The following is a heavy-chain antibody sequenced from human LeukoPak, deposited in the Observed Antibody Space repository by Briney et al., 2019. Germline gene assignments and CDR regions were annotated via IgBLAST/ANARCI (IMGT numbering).Heavy chain of an antibody. Sequence: SETLSLTCSVSGVSLSSYYWSWVRQPPGKGLEWVGDMYSSGRNNYNSSLKRRVSIALATSQNQFSLKLRTVTAADTAVYYCARAWSDGTGYFIDFWGQGILVAVSS. CDR1: GVSLSSYY. CDR2: MYSSGRN. V-gene: IGHV4-59*01. CDR3: ARAWSDGTGYFIDF. J-gene: IGHJ4*02. D-gene: IGHD3-22*01.